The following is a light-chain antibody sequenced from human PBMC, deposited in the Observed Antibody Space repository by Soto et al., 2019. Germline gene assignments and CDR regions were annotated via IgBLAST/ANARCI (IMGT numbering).Light chain of an antibody. CDR1: SSDVGAYNY. Sequence: QSALTQPPSASGSPGQSVTISCTGTSSDVGAYNYVSWYQQHAGKAPKLVIYEVTKRPSGVPDRFSGSKSANTASLTVSGLPAEDEADYYCRSFAARNTWVFGGGTKLTVL. CDR2: EVT. J-gene: IGLJ3*02. V-gene: IGLV2-8*01. CDR3: RSFAARNTWV.